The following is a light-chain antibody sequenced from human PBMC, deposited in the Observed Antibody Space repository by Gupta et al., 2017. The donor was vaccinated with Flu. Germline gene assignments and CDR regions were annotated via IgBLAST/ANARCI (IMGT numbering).Light chain of an antibody. CDR1: SNDVGGSNH. V-gene: IGLV2-11*01. CDR2: DVS. J-gene: IGLJ3*02. CDR3: CSSAGSNIHWV. Sequence: QSALTQPRSVSASPGQSVTISCTGTSNDVGGSNHVSWYQQHPGKAPKVIVYDVSQRPSGVPDRFSGSKSGNTASLTISGLQAEDETEYDCCSSAGSNIHWVFGGGTKVTVL.